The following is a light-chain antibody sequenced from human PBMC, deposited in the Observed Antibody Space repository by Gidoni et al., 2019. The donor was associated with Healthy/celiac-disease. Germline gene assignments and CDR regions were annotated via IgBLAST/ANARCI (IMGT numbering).Light chain of an antibody. CDR2: AAS. CDR3: QHSYSTPLT. V-gene: IGKV1-39*01. Sequence: DIQMTQSPSSLSASVGDRVTITCRASQSISSYLHWYQQKPGKAPTLLIYAASSLQSGVPSRFSVSGSGTDFTLTISSLQPEAFATYYCQHSYSTPLTFGGGTKVEIK. J-gene: IGKJ4*01. CDR1: QSISSY.